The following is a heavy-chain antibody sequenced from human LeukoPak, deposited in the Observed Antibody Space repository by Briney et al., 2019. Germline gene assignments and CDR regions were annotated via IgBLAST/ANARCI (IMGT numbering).Heavy chain of an antibody. V-gene: IGHV3-23*01. Sequence: GGSLRLSCAASGFTFSSYAMSWVRQAPGKGLEWVSAISGSGGSTYYADSVKGRFTISRDNSKNTLYLQMNSLRAEDTAVYYCAKDLSGSGPIMKNDAFDIWGQGTMITVSS. CDR1: GFTFSSYA. CDR3: AKDLSGSGPIMKNDAFDI. J-gene: IGHJ3*02. D-gene: IGHD3-10*01. CDR2: ISGSGGST.